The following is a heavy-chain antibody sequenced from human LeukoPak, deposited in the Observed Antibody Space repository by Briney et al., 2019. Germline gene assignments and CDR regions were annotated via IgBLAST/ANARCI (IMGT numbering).Heavy chain of an antibody. CDR2: IYHSGIT. CDR3: AKSNGYGLIDI. Sequence: PSETLSLTCTVSDYSITTGYYWGWIRQPPGKGLEWIGRIYHSGITYYNPSLKSRVTISLDTSRNQFSLKLNSVTAADTAVYYCAKSNGYGLIDIWGQGTMVTVSS. J-gene: IGHJ3*02. D-gene: IGHD3-10*01. CDR1: DYSITTGYY. V-gene: IGHV4-38-2*02.